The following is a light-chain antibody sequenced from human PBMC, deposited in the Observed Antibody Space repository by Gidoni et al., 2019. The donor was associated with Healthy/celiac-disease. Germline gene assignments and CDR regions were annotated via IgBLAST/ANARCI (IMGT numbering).Light chain of an antibody. CDR1: QSVSSY. J-gene: IGKJ4*01. CDR2: DAS. V-gene: IGKV3-11*01. CDR3: QQRSNWPT. Sequence: EIVLTQSPATLSLAPGERATLSCRASQSVSSYLTWYQQKPGQAPRLLIYDASNRATGSPARLSGSGSGTDFTRTISSLEPEDFAVYYCQQRSNWPTFGGGTKVEIK.